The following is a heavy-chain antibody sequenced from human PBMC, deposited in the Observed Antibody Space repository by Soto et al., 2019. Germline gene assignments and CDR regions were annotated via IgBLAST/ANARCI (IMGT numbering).Heavy chain of an antibody. Sequence: SVKVSCKASGGTFSSYAISWVRQAPGQGLEWMGGIIPIFGTANYAQKFQGRVTITADKSTSTAYMELSSLRSEDTAVYYCARVTVAGRNGMDVWGQGTTVIVSS. V-gene: IGHV1-69*06. CDR3: ARVTVAGRNGMDV. CDR1: GGTFSSYA. D-gene: IGHD4-17*01. J-gene: IGHJ6*02. CDR2: IIPIFGTA.